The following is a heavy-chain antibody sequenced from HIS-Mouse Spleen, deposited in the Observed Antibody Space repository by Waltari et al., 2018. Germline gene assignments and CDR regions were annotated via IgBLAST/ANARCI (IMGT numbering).Heavy chain of an antibody. CDR2: IYYSGST. D-gene: IGHD3-3*01. J-gene: IGHJ5*02. Sequence: QLQLQESGPGLVKPSETLSLTCTVSGGSISSSSYYWGWIRHPPGKGLEGIGSIYYSGSTYYNPSLKSRVTISVDTSKNQFSLKLSSVTAADTAVYYCARDEKSYDFWSGYYLGGANWFDPWGQGTLVTVSS. V-gene: IGHV4-39*07. CDR3: ARDEKSYDFWSGYYLGGANWFDP. CDR1: GGSISSSSYY.